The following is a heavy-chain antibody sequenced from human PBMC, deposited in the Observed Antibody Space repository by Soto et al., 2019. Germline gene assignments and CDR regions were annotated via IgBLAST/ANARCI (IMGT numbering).Heavy chain of an antibody. CDR3: VKERYAQLWLEDYGMDV. CDR1: GFTFSSYG. J-gene: IGHJ6*02. V-gene: IGHV3-30*18. CDR2: ISYDGTDK. D-gene: IGHD5-18*01. Sequence: PAGSLRLSCAASGFTFSSYGIHWVRQAPGKGLEWVALISYDGTDKYYADSVKGRFTISRDNSKNTLYLQMSSLGPEDTAVYYCVKERYAQLWLEDYGMDVWGQGTTVTVSS.